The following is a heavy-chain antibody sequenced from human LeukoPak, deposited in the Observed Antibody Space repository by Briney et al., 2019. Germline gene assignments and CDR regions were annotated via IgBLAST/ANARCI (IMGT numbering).Heavy chain of an antibody. V-gene: IGHV1-8*03. CDR2: MNPNSGNT. CDR1: GYTFTSYD. J-gene: IGHJ6*03. D-gene: IGHD6-13*01. CDR3: ARRIAAADTYYYYYYMDV. Sequence: ASVKVSCRASGYTFTSYDINWVRQATGQGLEWMGWMNPNSGNTGYAQKFQGRVTITRNTSISTAYMELSSLRSEDTAVYYCARRIAAADTYYYYYYMDVWGKGTKVTVSS.